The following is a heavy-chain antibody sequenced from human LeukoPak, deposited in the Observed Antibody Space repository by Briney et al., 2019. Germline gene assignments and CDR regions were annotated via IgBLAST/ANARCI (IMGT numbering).Heavy chain of an antibody. CDR3: ARGVVPAAIYYYYYMDV. D-gene: IGHD2-2*01. V-gene: IGHV1-69*01. CDR2: IIPIFDTA. J-gene: IGHJ6*03. Sequence: ASVKVSCKASGGTFSSYAISWVRQAPGQGLEWMGGIIPIFDTANYAQKFQGRVTITADESTSTAYMELSSLRSEDTAVYYCARGVVPAAIYYYYYMDVWGKGTTVTVSS. CDR1: GGTFSSYA.